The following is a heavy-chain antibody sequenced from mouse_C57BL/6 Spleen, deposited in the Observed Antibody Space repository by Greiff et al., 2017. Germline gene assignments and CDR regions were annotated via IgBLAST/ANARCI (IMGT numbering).Heavy chain of an antibody. D-gene: IGHD2-3*01. J-gene: IGHJ4*01. Sequence: QVQLQPPGAELVRPGSSVKLSCKASGYTFTSYWMDWVKQRPGQGLEWIGNIYPSDSETHYNQKFKDKATLTVDKSSSTAYMQLSSLTSEDSAVYYCARGYDDGYLHAMDYWGQGTSVTVSS. CDR2: IYPSDSET. CDR1: GYTFTSYW. CDR3: ARGYDDGYLHAMDY. V-gene: IGHV1-61*01.